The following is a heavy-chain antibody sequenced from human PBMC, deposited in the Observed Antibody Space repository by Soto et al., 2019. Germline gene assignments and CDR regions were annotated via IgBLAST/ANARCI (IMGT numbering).Heavy chain of an antibody. J-gene: IGHJ6*02. CDR1: GFTFSSYG. CDR2: ISYDGSNK. CDR3: AKDGEGDGDNYGMDV. Sequence: QVQLVESGGGVVQPGRSLRLSCAASGFTFSSYGMHWVRQAPGNGLEWVAVISYDGSNKYYADSVKGRFTISRDNSKNTLYLQMNSLRAEDTAVYYCAKDGEGDGDNYGMDVWGQGTTVTVSS. D-gene: IGHD3-10*01. V-gene: IGHV3-30*18.